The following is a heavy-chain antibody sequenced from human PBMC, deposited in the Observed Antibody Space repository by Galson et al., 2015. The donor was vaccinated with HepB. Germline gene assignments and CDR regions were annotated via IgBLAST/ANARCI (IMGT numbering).Heavy chain of an antibody. Sequence: SLRLSCAASGFTLSHYGMHWVRQAPGRGLEWVAVIWHDGHVKYYADSVKGRFTISRDNSRSTLYLEMNSLRVEDTAVYYCARDKGQEAPMDVWDKGTTVIVSS. CDR1: GFTLSHYG. CDR3: ARDKGQEAPMDV. CDR2: IWHDGHVK. V-gene: IGHV3-33*01. J-gene: IGHJ6*03.